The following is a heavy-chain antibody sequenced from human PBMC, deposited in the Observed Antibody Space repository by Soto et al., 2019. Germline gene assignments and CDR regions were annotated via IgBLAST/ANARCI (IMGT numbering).Heavy chain of an antibody. CDR1: GFTFTNCA. CDR3: ARERYGGVDY. CDR2: LSGGGDNT. J-gene: IGHJ4*02. Sequence: EVQLLESGGGLVQPGGSLRLSCTASGFTFTNCAMSWVRQAPGKGLEWVSALSGGGDNTYYADSVKGRFTISRDNSKNTVYLHMNSLSVEDTAVYYCARERYGGVDYWGQGSLVTVSS. D-gene: IGHD4-17*01. V-gene: IGHV3-23*01.